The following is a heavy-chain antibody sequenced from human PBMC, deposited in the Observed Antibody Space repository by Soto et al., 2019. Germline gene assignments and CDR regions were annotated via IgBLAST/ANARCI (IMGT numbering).Heavy chain of an antibody. J-gene: IGHJ6*02. CDR1: GFRFIYYY. D-gene: IGHD2-2*01. Sequence: PGGSLGLSCAASGFRFIYYYMTWIRQAPGKGLDCVSYISSSSSTIYYADSVKGLFTISRDNAKNSLYLQMNSLRDEDTAVYYCARGGITSCGTSCYYYYGMDVWGQGTTVTVS. CDR2: ISSSSSTI. V-gene: IGHV3-11*04. CDR3: ARGGITSCGTSCYYYYGMDV.